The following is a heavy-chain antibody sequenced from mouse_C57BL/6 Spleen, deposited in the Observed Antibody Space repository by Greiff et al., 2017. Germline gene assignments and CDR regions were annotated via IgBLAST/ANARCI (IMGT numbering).Heavy chain of an antibody. D-gene: IGHD2-1*01. CDR3: TPYGNYGDWYFDV. CDR2: IDPEDGDT. J-gene: IGHJ1*03. Sequence: EVQLLQSGAELVRPGASVKLSCTASGFNIKDYYMHWVKQRPEKGLEWIGRIDPEDGDTEYAPKFQGKATMTADTSSNTAYLQLSSLTSEDTAVYYCTPYGNYGDWYFDVWGTGTTVTGSS. V-gene: IGHV14-1*01. CDR1: GFNIKDYY.